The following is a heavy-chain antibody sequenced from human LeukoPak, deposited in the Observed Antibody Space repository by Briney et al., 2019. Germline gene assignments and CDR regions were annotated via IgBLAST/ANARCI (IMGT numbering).Heavy chain of an antibody. CDR3: AREKEHYGSGSLFDY. J-gene: IGHJ4*02. Sequence: SETLSLTCTVSGGSISSYYWSWIRQPPGKGLEWIGYIYYSGSTNYNPSLKSRVTISVDTSKNQFSLKLSSVTAADTAVYYCAREKEHYGSGSLFDYWGQGTLVTVSS. D-gene: IGHD3-10*01. CDR1: GGSISSYY. V-gene: IGHV4-59*01. CDR2: IYYSGST.